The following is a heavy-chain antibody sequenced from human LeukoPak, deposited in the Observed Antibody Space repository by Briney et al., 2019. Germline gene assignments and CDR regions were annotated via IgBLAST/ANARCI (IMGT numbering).Heavy chain of an antibody. CDR2: IKQDGSEK. Sequence: GGSLRLSCAASGFTFSSYWMSWIRQAPGKGLEWVANIKQDGSEKYYVDSVKGRFIISRDNAKNTLFLQMNRLRAEDTALYFCARDLSFSPDYWGQGTLVTVSS. J-gene: IGHJ4*02. V-gene: IGHV3-7*01. CDR3: ARDLSFSPDY. CDR1: GFTFSSYW.